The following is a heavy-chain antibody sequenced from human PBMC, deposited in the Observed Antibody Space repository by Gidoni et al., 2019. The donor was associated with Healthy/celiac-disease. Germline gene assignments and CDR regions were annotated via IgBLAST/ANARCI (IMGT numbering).Heavy chain of an antibody. D-gene: IGHD2-2*01. J-gene: IGHJ3*02. CDR1: GFTFSSYA. CDR2: ISYDGSNK. CDR3: ARSSVKSDCSSTSCYDWVGAFDI. Sequence: QVQLVESGGGVVQPGRSLRLSCAASGFTFSSYAMQWVRQAPGKGLEWVAVISYDGSNKYYADSVKGRFTISRDNSKNTLYLQMNSLRAEDTAVYYCARSSVKSDCSSTSCYDWVGAFDIWGQGTMVTVSS. V-gene: IGHV3-30-3*01.